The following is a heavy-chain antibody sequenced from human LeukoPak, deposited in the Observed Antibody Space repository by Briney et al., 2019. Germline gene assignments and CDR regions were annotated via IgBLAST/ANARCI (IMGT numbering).Heavy chain of an antibody. V-gene: IGHV1-18*04. Sequence: ASVKVSCKASGYTFTGYYMHWVRQAPGQGLEWMGWISAYNGNTNYAQKLQGRVTMTTDTSTSTAYMELRSLRSGDTAVYYCARDPEGPWGQGTLVTVSS. J-gene: IGHJ5*02. CDR3: ARDPEGP. CDR2: ISAYNGNT. CDR1: GYTFTGYY.